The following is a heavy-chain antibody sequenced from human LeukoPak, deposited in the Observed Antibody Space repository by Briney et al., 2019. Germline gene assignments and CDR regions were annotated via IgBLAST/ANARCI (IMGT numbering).Heavy chain of an antibody. CDR3: ARQRIAAAFGY. J-gene: IGHJ4*02. V-gene: IGHV4-34*01. Sequence: SETLSLTCAVYGGSFSGYYWSWIRQPPGKGLEWIGEINHSGSTNYNPSLKSRVTISVDTSKNQFSLKLSSVTAADTAVYYCARQRIAAAFGYWGQGTLVTVSS. CDR2: INHSGST. CDR1: GGSFSGYY. D-gene: IGHD6-13*01.